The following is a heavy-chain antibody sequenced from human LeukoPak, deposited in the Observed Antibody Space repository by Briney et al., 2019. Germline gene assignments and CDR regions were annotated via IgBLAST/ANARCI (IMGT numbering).Heavy chain of an antibody. V-gene: IGHV3-48*03. D-gene: IGHD4-17*01. J-gene: IGHJ4*02. Sequence: GGSLRLSCAASGFTFSSYEMNWVRQAPGKGLEWISYISGSGSTIYYADSVKGRFTISRDNAKNSLYLQMNSLRAEDTAIYYCAREDGDYVFDSWGQGTLVTVSS. CDR2: ISGSGSTI. CDR3: AREDGDYVFDS. CDR1: GFTFSSYE.